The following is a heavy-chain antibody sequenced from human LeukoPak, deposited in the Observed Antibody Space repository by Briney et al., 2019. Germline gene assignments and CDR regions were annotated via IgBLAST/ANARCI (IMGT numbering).Heavy chain of an antibody. D-gene: IGHD5-12*01. CDR2: INPNSGDT. CDR1: GYTFTDYY. J-gene: IGHJ4*02. Sequence: ASVKVSCKASGYTFTDYYMHWVRQAPGQGLEWMGWINPNSGDTNYAQKFQGRVTMTRDTSISTAYMELSRLRSDDTAVYYCARGEGRGYSGDIDYWGQGTLVTVSS. V-gene: IGHV1-2*02. CDR3: ARGEGRGYSGDIDY.